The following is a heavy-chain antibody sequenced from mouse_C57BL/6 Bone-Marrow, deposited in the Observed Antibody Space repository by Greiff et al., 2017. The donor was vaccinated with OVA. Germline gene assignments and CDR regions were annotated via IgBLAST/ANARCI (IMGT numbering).Heavy chain of an antibody. CDR3: TTLRWGY. Sequence: DVKLQESGAELVRPGASVKLSCTASGFNIKDDYMHWVKQRPEQGLEWSGWLDPENGDTEYASKFQGKATITADTSSNTAYLQLSSLTAEDTAVYYYTTLRWGYWCQGTTLTVSS. V-gene: IGHV14-4*01. D-gene: IGHD1-1*01. CDR2: LDPENGDT. CDR1: GFNIKDDY. J-gene: IGHJ2*01.